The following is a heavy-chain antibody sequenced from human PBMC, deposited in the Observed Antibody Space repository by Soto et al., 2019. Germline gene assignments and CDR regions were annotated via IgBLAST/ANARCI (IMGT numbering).Heavy chain of an antibody. CDR3: ARGSRLRFLEWLEVYYYMDV. D-gene: IGHD3-3*01. Sequence: GASVKVSCKASGYTFTSYDINWVRQATGQGLECMGWMNPNSGNTGYAQKFQGRVTMTRITSISTAYMELSSLRSEDTAVYYCARGSRLRFLEWLEVYYYMDVWGKGTTVTVSS. CDR1: GYTFTSYD. J-gene: IGHJ6*03. CDR2: MNPNSGNT. V-gene: IGHV1-8*01.